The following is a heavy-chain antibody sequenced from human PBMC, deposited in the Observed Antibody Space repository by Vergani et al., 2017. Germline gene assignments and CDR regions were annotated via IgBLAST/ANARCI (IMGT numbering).Heavy chain of an antibody. J-gene: IGHJ4*02. V-gene: IGHV1-69*09. CDR1: GFTFSSYA. CDR2: IIPILGIA. D-gene: IGHD2-2*01. CDR3: ATREGYCSSTSCYPFDY. Sequence: VQLLESGGGLVQPGGSLRLSCAASGFTFSSYAISWVRQAPGPGLEWMGRIIPILGIANYAQKFQGRVTITADKATSTAYMALSSLRSEDTAVYYCATREGYCSSTSCYPFDYWGQGTLVTVSA.